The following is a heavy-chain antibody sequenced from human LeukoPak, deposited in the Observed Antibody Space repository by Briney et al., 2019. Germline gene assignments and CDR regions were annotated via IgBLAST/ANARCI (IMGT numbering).Heavy chain of an antibody. CDR2: ISSSGSTI. D-gene: IGHD2/OR15-2a*01. Sequence: PGGSLRLSCAASGFTFSSYEMNWVRQAPGKGLEWVSYISSSGSTIYYADSVKGRFTISRDNSKNTLYLQMNSLRAEDTAVYYCAKKDNGNYFNFDYWGQGTLVTVSS. J-gene: IGHJ4*02. V-gene: IGHV3-48*03. CDR3: AKKDNGNYFNFDY. CDR1: GFTFSSYE.